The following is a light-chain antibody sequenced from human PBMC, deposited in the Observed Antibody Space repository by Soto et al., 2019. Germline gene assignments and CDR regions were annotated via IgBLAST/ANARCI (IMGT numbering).Light chain of an antibody. J-gene: IGKJ3*01. CDR2: DAS. V-gene: IGKV3-11*01. Sequence: EIVLTQSPATLSLSQGERATLSSRASQSVGSFVAWYQQKSGQAPRHLLYDASNRAPGIPARLSGSGSGTDYTVTIGSLGPEDLPAEYGEHRYNGLGTFGLGTKVDVK. CDR1: QSVGSF. CDR3: EHRYNGLGT.